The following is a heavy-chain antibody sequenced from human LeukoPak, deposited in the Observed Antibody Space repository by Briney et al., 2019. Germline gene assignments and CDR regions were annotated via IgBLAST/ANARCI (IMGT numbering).Heavy chain of an antibody. Sequence: SVKVSCKASGGTFSSYATSWVRQAPGQGLEWMGRIIPILGIANYAQKFQGRVTITADKSTSTAYMELSSLRSEDTAVYYCARREGESSGWSGIWAFDIWGQGTMVTVSS. CDR2: IIPILGIA. V-gene: IGHV1-69*04. CDR3: ARREGESSGWSGIWAFDI. D-gene: IGHD6-19*01. J-gene: IGHJ3*02. CDR1: GGTFSSYA.